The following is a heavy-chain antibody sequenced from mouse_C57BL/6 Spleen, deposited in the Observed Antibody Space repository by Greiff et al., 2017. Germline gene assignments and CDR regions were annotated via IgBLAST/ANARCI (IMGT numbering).Heavy chain of an antibody. CDR3: EREGTTVVASFDD. CDR2: IHTNSGST. Sequence: QVQLLQSGAELVKPGASVKLSCKASGYTFTNYWMHWVKQRPGHGLEWIGMIHTNSGSTNYNEKFKGKATLTVDKSSSTAYMQLSSLTSEDAAVYYCEREGTTVVASFDDWGQGTTLTVSS. D-gene: IGHD1-1*01. V-gene: IGHV1-64*01. J-gene: IGHJ2*01. CDR1: GYTFTNYW.